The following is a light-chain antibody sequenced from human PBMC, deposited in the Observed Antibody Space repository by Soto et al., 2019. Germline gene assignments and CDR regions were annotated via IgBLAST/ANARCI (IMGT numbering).Light chain of an antibody. Sequence: QSDLPQPASVSGSPGQSITISCTGTSSDVGGYNYVSWYQQHPGKAPKLMIYDVSNRPSGVSNRFSGSKSGNTASLTISGLQAEDEADYYCSSYTSSSTPVVFGGGTKLTDL. V-gene: IGLV2-14*03. CDR2: DVS. J-gene: IGLJ2*01. CDR3: SSYTSSSTPVV. CDR1: SSDVGGYNY.